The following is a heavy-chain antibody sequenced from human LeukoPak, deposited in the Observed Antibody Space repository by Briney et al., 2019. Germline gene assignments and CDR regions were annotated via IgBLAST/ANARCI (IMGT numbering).Heavy chain of an antibody. V-gene: IGHV1-69*10. CDR3: ARDGLYYDSSGYYQGY. J-gene: IGHJ4*02. Sequence: ASVKVSCKASGGTFSSYAISWVRQAPGQGLEWMGGIIPILGIANYAQKFQGRVTITADKSTSTAYMELSSLRSEDTAVYYCARDGLYYDSSGYYQGYWGQGTLVTVSS. CDR1: GGTFSSYA. D-gene: IGHD3-22*01. CDR2: IIPILGIA.